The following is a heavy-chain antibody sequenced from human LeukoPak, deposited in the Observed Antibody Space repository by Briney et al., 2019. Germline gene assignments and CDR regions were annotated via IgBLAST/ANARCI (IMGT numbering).Heavy chain of an antibody. CDR1: GGSINSYY. CDR2: IYYSGST. V-gene: IGHV4-59*12. CDR3: ARDTMP. J-gene: IGHJ4*02. D-gene: IGHD5-24*01. Sequence: SETLSLTCSVSGGSINSYYWSWIRQPPGKGLEWIGYIYYSGSTNYNPSLKSRVTISVDTSKNQFSLKLSSVTAADTAVYYCARDTMPWGQGTLVTVSS.